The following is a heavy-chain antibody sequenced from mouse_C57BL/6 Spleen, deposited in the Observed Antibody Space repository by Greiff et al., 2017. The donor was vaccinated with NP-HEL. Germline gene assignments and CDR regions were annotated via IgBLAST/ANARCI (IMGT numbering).Heavy chain of an antibody. CDR3: AWDYDGRFAY. J-gene: IGHJ3*01. D-gene: IGHD2-4*01. CDR1: GYTFTDYY. CDR2: IYHGSGNT. V-gene: IGHV1-76*01. Sequence: QVQLKQSGAELVRPGASVKLSCKASGYTFTDYYINWVKQRPGQGLEWIARIYHGSGNTYYNEKFKGKATLTAEKSSSTAYMQLSSLTSEDSAVYFCAWDYDGRFAYWGQGTLVTVSA.